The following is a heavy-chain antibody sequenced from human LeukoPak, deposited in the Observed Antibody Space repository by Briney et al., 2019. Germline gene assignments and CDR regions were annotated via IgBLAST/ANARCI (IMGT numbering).Heavy chain of an antibody. V-gene: IGHV3-23*01. Sequence: VGSLRLSCAASGFTFSNYAMSWVRQGPGEGLECVSDISASGGSTYYADSVKGRFTISRDNSMHTLYLQMNSLRAEDTAVYYCAKGSGIPGALVSFDYWGQGTLVAVSS. CDR3: AKGSGIPGALVSFDY. CDR1: GFTFSNYA. D-gene: IGHD1-26*01. CDR2: ISASGGST. J-gene: IGHJ4*02.